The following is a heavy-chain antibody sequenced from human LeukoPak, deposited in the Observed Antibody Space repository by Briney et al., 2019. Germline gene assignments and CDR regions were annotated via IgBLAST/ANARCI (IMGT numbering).Heavy chain of an antibody. D-gene: IGHD4-17*01. V-gene: IGHV1-2*02. CDR1: GYTFTGYY. J-gene: IGHJ3*02. CDR3: AIRYGDDAFDI. CDR2: INPNSGGT. Sequence: GASVKVSCKASGYTFTGYYMHWVRLAPGQGLEWMGWINPNSGGTDYTQKFQGRVTMTRDTSISTAYMELGRLRSDDTAVYYCAIRYGDDAFDIWGQGTMVTVSS.